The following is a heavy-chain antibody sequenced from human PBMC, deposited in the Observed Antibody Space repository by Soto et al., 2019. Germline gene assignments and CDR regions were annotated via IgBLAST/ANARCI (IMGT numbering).Heavy chain of an antibody. J-gene: IGHJ3*02. V-gene: IGHV5-51*01. CDR1: GYTFSNFW. D-gene: IGHD5-18*01. CDR3: ARRTDTAMDPDAFDI. CDR2: IYPGDSET. Sequence: GESLKISCQCSGYTFSNFWIAWVRQLPGKGLEYMGIIYPGDSETRYSPSFHGKVTISADRSISTAYLQWSSLKASDTAMYYCARRTDTAMDPDAFDIWGQGTMVTVSS.